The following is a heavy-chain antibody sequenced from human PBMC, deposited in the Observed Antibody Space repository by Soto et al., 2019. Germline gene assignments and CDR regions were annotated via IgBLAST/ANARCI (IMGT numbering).Heavy chain of an antibody. J-gene: IGHJ5*02. Sequence: QVQLQESGPGLVKPSETLTLTCTVSGGSISSYYWSWIRQPPGKGLEWIGYIYYSGSTNYNPSLTSRVTLSVDTSNNQFSLKLSSVTAADTAVYYCATLRWINNWFDPWGQGTLVTVSS. D-gene: IGHD4-17*01. CDR2: IYYSGST. V-gene: IGHV4-59*08. CDR1: GGSISSYY. CDR3: ATLRWINNWFDP.